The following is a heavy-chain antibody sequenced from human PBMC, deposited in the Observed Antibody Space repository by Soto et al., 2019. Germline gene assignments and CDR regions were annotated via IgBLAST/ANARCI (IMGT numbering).Heavy chain of an antibody. Sequence: PSETLSLTCAVYGGSFSGYYWSWIRQPPGKGLEWIGEINHSGSTNYNPSLKSRVTISVDTSKNQFSLKLSSVTAADTAVYYCARDLHETYGSGSYCYYYGMDVWGQGTTVTVS. CDR1: GGSFSGYY. J-gene: IGHJ6*02. CDR3: ARDLHETYGSGSYCYYYGMDV. D-gene: IGHD3-10*01. CDR2: INHSGST. V-gene: IGHV4-34*01.